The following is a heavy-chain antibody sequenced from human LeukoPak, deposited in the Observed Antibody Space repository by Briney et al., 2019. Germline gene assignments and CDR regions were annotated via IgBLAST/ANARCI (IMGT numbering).Heavy chain of an antibody. J-gene: IGHJ4*02. CDR1: GFTVRNYC. Sequence: PGGSLRLSCAASGFTVRNYCMSWVRQAPGKGLEWVGRIKSKTVGETTDYAAPVKGRFTISRDDSRNTLYLQMNSLKTEDTAVYYCTTLKGRVVGFTDYWGQGTLVTVSS. V-gene: IGHV3-15*01. CDR2: IKSKTVGETT. D-gene: IGHD2-15*01. CDR3: TTLKGRVVGFTDY.